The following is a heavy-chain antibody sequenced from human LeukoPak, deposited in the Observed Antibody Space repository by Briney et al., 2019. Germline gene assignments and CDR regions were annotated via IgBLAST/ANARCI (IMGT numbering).Heavy chain of an antibody. CDR3: AKDQGEAVVPRRFDY. D-gene: IGHD4-23*01. J-gene: IGHJ4*02. CDR1: GFTFSNFA. CDR2: IYYSGDNA. Sequence: PGGSLRLSCTASGFTFSNFAMSWVRQAPGKGLEWVSTIYYSGDNAYSADSVKGRSTVSRDNSRNTLYLQMNNLRADDTAVYYCAKDQGEAVVPRRFDYWGQGTLVIVSS. V-gene: IGHV3-23*01.